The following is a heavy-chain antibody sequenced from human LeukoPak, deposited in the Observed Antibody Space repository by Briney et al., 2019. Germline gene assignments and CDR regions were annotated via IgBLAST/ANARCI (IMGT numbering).Heavy chain of an antibody. CDR3: AKLPDSSGYHYFDY. V-gene: IGHV3-23*01. CDR1: GFTFSTYA. J-gene: IGHJ4*02. Sequence: GGSLRLSCAASGFTFSTYAMSWVRQAPWKGLEWVSAISGSGGSTYYADSVKGRFTISRDNSKNSLYLQMNSLRAEDTAVYYCAKLPDSSGYHYFDYWGQGTLVTVSS. CDR2: ISGSGGST. D-gene: IGHD3-22*01.